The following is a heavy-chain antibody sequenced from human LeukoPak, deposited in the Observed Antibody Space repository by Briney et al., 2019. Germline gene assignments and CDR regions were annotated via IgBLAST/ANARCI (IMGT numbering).Heavy chain of an antibody. CDR3: AKNTHWESSGCYSYYCDY. Sequence: GGSLRLSCVASGFTFSSYSMNWVRQAPGKGLEWVSTISGTGGSTDYADSVKGRFTISRDNPKDTLYLHMNSLRAEDTAVYYCAKNTHWESSGCYSYYCDYWGQGTLVTVSS. V-gene: IGHV3-23*01. D-gene: IGHD3-22*01. CDR2: ISGTGGST. CDR1: GFTFSSYS. J-gene: IGHJ4*02.